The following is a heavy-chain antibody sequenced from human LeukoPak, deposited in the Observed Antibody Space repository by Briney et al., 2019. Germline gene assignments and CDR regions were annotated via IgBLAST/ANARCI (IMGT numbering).Heavy chain of an antibody. Sequence: HPGGSLRLSCAASGFTFSSYAMSWVRQAPGKGLEWVSAISGSGGSTHYADSVKGRFTISRDNSKNTLYLQMNSLRAEDTAVYYCAKAIAAAGPFYYYYGMDVWGQGTTVTVSS. D-gene: IGHD6-13*01. CDR2: ISGSGGST. J-gene: IGHJ6*02. CDR1: GFTFSSYA. V-gene: IGHV3-23*01. CDR3: AKAIAAAGPFYYYYGMDV.